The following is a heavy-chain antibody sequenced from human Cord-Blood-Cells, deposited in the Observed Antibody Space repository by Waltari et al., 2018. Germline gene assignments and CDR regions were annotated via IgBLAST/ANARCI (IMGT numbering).Heavy chain of an antibody. J-gene: IGHJ3*02. CDR2: IYHSGST. CDR3: ARIESDAFDI. V-gene: IGHV4-38-2*01. CDR1: GYSISSGYY. Sequence: QVQLQESGPGLVKPSETLSLTCAVSGYSISSGYYWGWIRQPPGKGLEWIGSIYHSGSTYYNPSLKSRVTISVDTSKNQFSLKLSSVTAADTAVYYCARIESDAFDIWGQGIMVTVSS.